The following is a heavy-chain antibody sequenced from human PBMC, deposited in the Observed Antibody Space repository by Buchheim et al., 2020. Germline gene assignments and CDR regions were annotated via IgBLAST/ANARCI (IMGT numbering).Heavy chain of an antibody. Sequence: EVQLVESGGGLVQPGGSLRLSCAASGFTFSSYWMSWVRQAPGKGLEWVANIKQDGSEKYYVDSVKGRFTISRDNAKHSLYLQMNSLRAEDTAVYYCAREDYYDSSHGGMDVWGQGTT. J-gene: IGHJ6*02. D-gene: IGHD3-22*01. V-gene: IGHV3-7*01. CDR1: GFTFSSYW. CDR2: IKQDGSEK. CDR3: AREDYYDSSHGGMDV.